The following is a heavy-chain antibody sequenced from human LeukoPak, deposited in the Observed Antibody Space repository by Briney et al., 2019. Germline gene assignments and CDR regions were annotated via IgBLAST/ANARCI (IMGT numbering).Heavy chain of an antibody. CDR3: ARDGDLYYDILTGYYDRAFDY. J-gene: IGHJ4*02. Sequence: PGGSLRLSCAASGFTFSSYSMNWVRQAPGKGLEWVSSISSSSSYIYYADSVKGRFTISRDNAKNSLYLQMNSLRAEDTAVYYCARDGDLYYDILTGYYDRAFDYWGQGTLVTVSS. D-gene: IGHD3-9*01. CDR2: ISSSSSYI. V-gene: IGHV3-21*01. CDR1: GFTFSSYS.